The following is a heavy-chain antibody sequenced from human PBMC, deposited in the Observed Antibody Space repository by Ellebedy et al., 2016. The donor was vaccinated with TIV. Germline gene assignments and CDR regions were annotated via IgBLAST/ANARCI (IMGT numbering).Heavy chain of an antibody. V-gene: IGHV4-59*01. J-gene: IGHJ3*02. CDR3: ARDKYEYSSSAHAFDI. D-gene: IGHD6-6*01. CDR1: GGSISSYY. CDR2: IYYSGST. Sequence: SETLSLTXTVSGGSISSYYWSWIRQPPGKGLEWIGYIYYSGSTNYNPSLKSRVTISVDTSKNQFSLKLSSVTAADTAVYYCARDKYEYSSSAHAFDIWGQGTMVTVSS.